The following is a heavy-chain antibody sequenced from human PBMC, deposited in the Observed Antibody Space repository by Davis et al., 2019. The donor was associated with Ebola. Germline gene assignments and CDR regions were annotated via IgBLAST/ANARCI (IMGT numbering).Heavy chain of an antibody. D-gene: IGHD6-19*01. CDR3: AKGYSSGWYGDNFDY. Sequence: GESLKISCAASGFTFSSYSMNWVRQAPGKGLEWVAVISYDGSNKYYADSVKGRFTISRDNSKNTLYLQMNSLRAEDTAVYYCAKGYSSGWYGDNFDYWGQGTLVTVSS. J-gene: IGHJ4*02. CDR2: ISYDGSNK. V-gene: IGHV3-30*18. CDR1: GFTFSSYS.